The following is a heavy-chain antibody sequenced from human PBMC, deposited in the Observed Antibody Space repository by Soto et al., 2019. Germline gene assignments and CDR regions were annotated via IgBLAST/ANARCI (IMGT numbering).Heavy chain of an antibody. V-gene: IGHV1-18*01. CDR1: GYTFTSYG. D-gene: IGHD2-15*01. Sequence: ASVKVSCKASGYTFTSYGISWVRQAPGQGLEWMGWISAYNGNTNYAQKLQGRVTMTTDTSTSTAYMELRSLRSDDTAVYYCAMGYCSGGSCLLRFDPWGQGTLVTVSS. CDR2: ISAYNGNT. J-gene: IGHJ5*02. CDR3: AMGYCSGGSCLLRFDP.